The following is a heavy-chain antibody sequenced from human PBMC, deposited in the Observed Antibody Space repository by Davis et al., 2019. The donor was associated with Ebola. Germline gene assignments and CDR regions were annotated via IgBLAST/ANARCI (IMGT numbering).Heavy chain of an antibody. J-gene: IGHJ6*03. CDR3: ARGIGHYYYMDV. CDR1: GGSCSGYF. CDR2: INHSGST. V-gene: IGHV4-34*01. D-gene: IGHD3-22*01. Sequence: MPSETLSLTCAVYGGSCSGYFWSWIRQPPGKGLEWIGEINHSGSTNYNPSLKSRVTISVDTSKNQFSLKLSSVTAADTAVYYCARGIGHYYYMDVWGKGTTVTVSS.